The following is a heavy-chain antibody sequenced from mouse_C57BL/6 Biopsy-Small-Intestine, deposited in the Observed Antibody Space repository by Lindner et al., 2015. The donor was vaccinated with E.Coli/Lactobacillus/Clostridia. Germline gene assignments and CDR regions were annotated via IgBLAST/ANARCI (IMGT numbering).Heavy chain of an antibody. Sequence: VQLQESGPELVKPGASVKVSCKASGYAFTNYLIEWVKQRPGQGLEWIGVINPGSGDTNYNEKFRGKATLTADKASTTAYMQLSSLTSEDSAVYFCARTGYLDYWGQGTTLTVSS. V-gene: IGHV1-54*01. CDR1: GYAFTNYL. CDR3: ARTGYLDY. J-gene: IGHJ2*01. CDR2: INPGSGDT.